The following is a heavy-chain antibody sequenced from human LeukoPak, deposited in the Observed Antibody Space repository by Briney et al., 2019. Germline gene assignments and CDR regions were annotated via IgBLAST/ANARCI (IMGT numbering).Heavy chain of an antibody. CDR3: ATLTTVVTAYYFDY. J-gene: IGHJ4*02. Sequence: PSETLSLTCTVSGGSISSYYWSWIWQPPGKGLEWIGYIYHSGSTDYNPSLKSRVTISVDTSKSQFSLKLTSVTAADTAVYYCATLTTVVTAYYFDYWGQGTLVTVSS. CDR2: IYHSGST. D-gene: IGHD4-23*01. V-gene: IGHV4-4*09. CDR1: GGSISSYY.